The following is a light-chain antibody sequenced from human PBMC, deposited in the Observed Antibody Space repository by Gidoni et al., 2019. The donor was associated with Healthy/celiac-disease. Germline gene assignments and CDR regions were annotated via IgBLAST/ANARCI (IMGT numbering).Light chain of an antibody. V-gene: IGKV1-39*01. CDR2: AAS. CDR3: QQSYSTPRR. CDR1: QSISSY. J-gene: IGKJ2*03. Sequence: DIQMTQSPSSLSASVGDRVTITCRASQSISSYLNWYQQKPGKAPKLLIYAASSLQSGVPSRFSGSGSGTDFTLTISSLQPEDFATYYCQQSYSTPRRFGQXTKLEIK.